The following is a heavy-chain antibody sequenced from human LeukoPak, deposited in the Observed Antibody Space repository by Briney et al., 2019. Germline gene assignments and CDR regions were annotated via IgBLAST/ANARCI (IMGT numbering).Heavy chain of an antibody. J-gene: IGHJ6*03. CDR2: INHSGST. D-gene: IGHD1-26*01. CDR1: GGSFSGYY. Sequence: SETLSLTCAVYGGSFSGYYWSWIRQPPGKGLEWIGEINHSGSTNYNPSLKSRVTISVDTSKNQFSLKLSSVTAADTAVYYCAREGATVLYYYYYYMDVWGKGTTVTVSS. V-gene: IGHV4-34*01. CDR3: AREGATVLYYYYYYMDV.